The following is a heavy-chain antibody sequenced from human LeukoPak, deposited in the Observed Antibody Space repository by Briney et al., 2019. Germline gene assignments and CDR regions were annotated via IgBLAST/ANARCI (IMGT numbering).Heavy chain of an antibody. CDR2: IYHRGDI. CDR1: DGSIRTYY. J-gene: IGHJ4*02. CDR3: ATNKDWAEAD. V-gene: IGHV4-59*03. D-gene: IGHD3/OR15-3a*01. Sequence: SETLSLTCSVSDGSIRTYYWSWIRQSPGQGLEWIGNIYHRGDINYNPSLKSRVIISIDTSKNQFSLKATSLTAADTAVYYCATNKDWAEADWGQGTLVIVSS.